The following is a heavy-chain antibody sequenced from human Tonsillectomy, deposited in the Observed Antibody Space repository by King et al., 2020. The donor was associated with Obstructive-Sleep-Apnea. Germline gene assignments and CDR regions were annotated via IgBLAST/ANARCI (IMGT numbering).Heavy chain of an antibody. CDR3: AGDGLYGRIVVVIKEDAFDI. Sequence: VQLVESGGGVVQPGRSLRLSCAASGFTFSSYAMHWVRQAPGKGLEWVAVLSYDGSNKYYADSVKGRFTISRDNSKNTLYLQMNSLRAEDTAVYYCAGDGLYGRIVVVIKEDAFDIWGQGTMVTVSS. V-gene: IGHV3-30*04. CDR1: GFTFSSYA. CDR2: LSYDGSNK. J-gene: IGHJ3*02. D-gene: IGHD3-22*01.